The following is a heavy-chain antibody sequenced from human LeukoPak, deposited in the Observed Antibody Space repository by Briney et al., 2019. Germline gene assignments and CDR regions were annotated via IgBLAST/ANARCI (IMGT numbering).Heavy chain of an antibody. CDR2: ISWNSGGI. D-gene: IGHD3-16*01. Sequence: GRSLRLSCAASGFTFDDYAMHWVRHAPGKGLEWVSGISWNSGGIVYADSVKGRFTISRDNARNSLYLHMNSLRAEDTALYYCAKLSEGGSFDYWGQGTLVTVSS. J-gene: IGHJ4*02. V-gene: IGHV3-9*01. CDR1: GFTFDDYA. CDR3: AKLSEGGSFDY.